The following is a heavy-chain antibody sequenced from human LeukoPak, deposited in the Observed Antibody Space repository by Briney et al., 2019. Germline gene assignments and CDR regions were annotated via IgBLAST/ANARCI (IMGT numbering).Heavy chain of an antibody. Sequence: GASVKVSCKASGYTFTSYGITWVRQAPGQGLEWMGWISTYNGNTNYAQNLQGRVTMTTDTSTSTAYMELRSLRSDDTAVYYCARGGRLGELFSPDYWGQGTLVTVSS. CDR2: ISTYNGNT. CDR1: GYTFTSYG. J-gene: IGHJ4*02. V-gene: IGHV1-18*04. CDR3: ARGGRLGELFSPDY. D-gene: IGHD3-16*01.